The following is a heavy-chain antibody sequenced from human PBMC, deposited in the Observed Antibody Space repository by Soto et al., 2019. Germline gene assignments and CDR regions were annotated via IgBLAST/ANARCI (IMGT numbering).Heavy chain of an antibody. CDR2: ISAYNGNT. D-gene: IGHD2-8*01. CDR1: GYTFTSYG. J-gene: IGHJ6*03. V-gene: IGHV1-18*01. CDR3: ARDRVGYCTNGVCPVQDYYYYYYMDV. Sequence: ASVKVSCKASGYTFTSYGISWVRQAPGQGLEWMGWISAYNGNTNYAQKLQGRVTMTTDTSTGTAYMELRSLRSDDTAVYYCARDRVGYCTNGVCPVQDYYYYYYMDVWGKGTTVTVSS.